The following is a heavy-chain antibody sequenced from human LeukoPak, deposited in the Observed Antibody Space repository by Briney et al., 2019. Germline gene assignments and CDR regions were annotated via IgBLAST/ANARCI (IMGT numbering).Heavy chain of an antibody. Sequence: ASVKVSCKASGYTFTSYDINWVRQATGQGLEWMGWMNPSSGNTGYAQKFQGRVTMTRNTSISTAYMELSSLRSEDTAVYYCARGGTMVRGVRRNWFDPWGQGTLVTVSS. D-gene: IGHD3-10*01. CDR2: MNPSSGNT. CDR1: GYTFTSYD. V-gene: IGHV1-8*01. J-gene: IGHJ5*02. CDR3: ARGGTMVRGVRRNWFDP.